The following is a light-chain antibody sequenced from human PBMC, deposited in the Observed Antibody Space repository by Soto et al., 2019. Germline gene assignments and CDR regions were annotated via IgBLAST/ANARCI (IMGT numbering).Light chain of an antibody. V-gene: IGLV2-14*01. CDR2: DVS. J-gene: IGLJ2*01. CDR3: SSYTSSSTLV. Sequence: QSALTQPASVSGSPGQSITISCTGTSSDVGGYNYVSWYQQHPGKAPKLMISDVSTRPSGVSNRFSGSKSGNTASLTISGLQAEDEADYSCSSYTSSSTLVFGGGTKLTVL. CDR1: SSDVGGYNY.